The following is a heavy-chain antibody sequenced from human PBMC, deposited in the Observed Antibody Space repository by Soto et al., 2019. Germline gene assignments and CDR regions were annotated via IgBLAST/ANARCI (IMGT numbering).Heavy chain of an antibody. V-gene: IGHV4-34*01. CDR2: INHSGST. D-gene: IGHD3-16*02. J-gene: IGHJ6*03. Sequence: SETLSLTCAVYGGSFSGYYWSWIRQPPGKGLEWIGEINHSGSTNYNPSLESRVTISVDTSKNQFSLKLSSVTAADTAVYYCARGHIVSSNFYSMEVWGKGTTVTVSS. CDR3: ARGHIVSSNFYSMEV. CDR1: GGSFSGYY.